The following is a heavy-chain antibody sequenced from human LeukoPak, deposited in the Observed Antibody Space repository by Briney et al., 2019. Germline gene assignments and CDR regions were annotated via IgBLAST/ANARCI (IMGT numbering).Heavy chain of an antibody. V-gene: IGHV3-48*04. CDR1: GFTFSSYS. D-gene: IGHD3-3*01. J-gene: IGHJ4*02. CDR2: ISSSSSTI. Sequence: GGSLRLSCAASGFTFSSYSMNWVRQAPGKGLEWVSYISSSSSTIYYADSVKGRFTISRDNAKNSLYLQMNSLRAEDTAVYYCARAPQSVRFLEWLFYFDYWGQGTLVTVSS. CDR3: ARAPQSVRFLEWLFYFDY.